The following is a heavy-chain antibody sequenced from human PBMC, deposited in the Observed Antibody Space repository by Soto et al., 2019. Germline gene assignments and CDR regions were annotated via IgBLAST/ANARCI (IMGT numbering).Heavy chain of an antibody. D-gene: IGHD1-1*01. CDR3: ARGIPSTGFDT. V-gene: IGHV3-72*01. CDR1: GFTFSDHY. CDR2: SRNRAHSYTT. Sequence: EVQLVESGGGLVQPGGSPRLSCAVSGFTFSDHYMDWVRQGPGKGLEWVARSRNRAHSYTTEYAASVRDRFTISRDDSKSSLYLVMNSLRTEDTAVYYCARGIPSTGFDTWGQGTLVTVSS. J-gene: IGHJ4*02.